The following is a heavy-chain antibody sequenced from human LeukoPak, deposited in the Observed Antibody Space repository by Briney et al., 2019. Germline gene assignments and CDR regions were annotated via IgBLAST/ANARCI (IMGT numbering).Heavy chain of an antibody. CDR3: AKRAGSAWSAGA. CDR2: IRNDARNT. CDR1: GFTFSSYG. V-gene: IGHV3-30*02. J-gene: IGHJ5*02. D-gene: IGHD3-10*01. Sequence: GGSLRLSCAASGFTFSSYGMHWVRQAPGKGLDWVAYIRNDARNTYYADSVKGRFSISRDNSKNTLYLQMNSLIPEDTAVYYCAKRAGSAWSAGAWGQGTLVTVSS.